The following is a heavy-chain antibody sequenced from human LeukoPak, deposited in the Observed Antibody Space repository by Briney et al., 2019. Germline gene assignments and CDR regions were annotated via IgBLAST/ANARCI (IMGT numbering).Heavy chain of an antibody. V-gene: IGHV4-34*01. J-gene: IGHJ6*02. Sequence: SETLSLTCAVYGGSFSDYFWGWIRQPPGKGLEWIGEINHSGRTYYNPSLKSRVTISVDTSKNQFSLNLSSVTAADTAAYYCARDVVVVPAAIHYGMDVWGQGTTVTVSS. CDR2: INHSGRT. D-gene: IGHD2-2*01. CDR3: ARDVVVVPAAIHYGMDV. CDR1: GGSFSDYF.